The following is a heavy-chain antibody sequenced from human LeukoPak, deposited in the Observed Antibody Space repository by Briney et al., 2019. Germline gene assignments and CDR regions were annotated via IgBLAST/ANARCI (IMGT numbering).Heavy chain of an antibody. CDR3: VAGPYDSRGYYRIFDY. CDR1: GFTFSSSA. D-gene: IGHD3-22*01. Sequence: SVKVSCKASGFTFSSSAVQWVRQARGQRLEWIGWIVVGSGDTDCAQKFQERVTFTRDMSTSTAYMELSSLRSEDTAVFYCVAGPYDSRGYYRIFDYWGQGTLVTASP. CDR2: IVVGSGDT. V-gene: IGHV1-58*01. J-gene: IGHJ4*02.